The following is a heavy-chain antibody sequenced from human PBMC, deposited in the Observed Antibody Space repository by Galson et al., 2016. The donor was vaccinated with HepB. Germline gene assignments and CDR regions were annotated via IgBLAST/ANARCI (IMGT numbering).Heavy chain of an antibody. Sequence: SLRLSCAASGFTVSSKYMSWVRQAPGKGLEWVSVIHTGGSTYYADSVKGRFTISRDNSKNTLYLQMNSLRAEDTAVYYCARDGTQQNDYWGQGTLVTVSS. CDR2: IHTGGST. J-gene: IGHJ4*02. V-gene: IGHV3-53*01. D-gene: IGHD6-13*01. CDR1: GFTVSSKY. CDR3: ARDGTQQNDY.